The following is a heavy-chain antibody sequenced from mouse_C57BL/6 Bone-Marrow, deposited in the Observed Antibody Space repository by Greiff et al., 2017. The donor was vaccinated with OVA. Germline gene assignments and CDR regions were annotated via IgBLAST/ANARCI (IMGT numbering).Heavy chain of an antibody. CDR2: IFPGSGST. V-gene: IGHV1-75*01. J-gene: IGHJ1*03. D-gene: IGHD1-1*01. CDR1: GYTFTDYY. Sequence: VQRVESGPELVKPGASVKISCKASGYTFTDYYINWVKQRPGQGLEWIGWIFPGSGSTYYNEKFKGKATLTVDKSSSTAYMLLSSLTSEDSAVYFCARYGYGSSYWYFDVWGTGTTVTVSS. CDR3: ARYGYGSSYWYFDV.